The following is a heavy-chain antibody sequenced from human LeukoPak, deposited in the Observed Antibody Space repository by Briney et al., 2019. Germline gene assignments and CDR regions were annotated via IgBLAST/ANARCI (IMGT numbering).Heavy chain of an antibody. CDR2: IYYSGST. V-gene: IGHV4-59*01. J-gene: IGHJ3*02. CDR1: GGSISSYY. Sequence: SETLSLTCIVSGGSISSYYWSWIRQPPGKGLEWIGYIYYSGSTNYSPSLKSRVTISVDTSKNQFSVKLSSVTAADTAVYYCAREVPGSSYAFDIWGQGTMVTVSS. CDR3: AREVPGSSYAFDI. D-gene: IGHD1-14*01.